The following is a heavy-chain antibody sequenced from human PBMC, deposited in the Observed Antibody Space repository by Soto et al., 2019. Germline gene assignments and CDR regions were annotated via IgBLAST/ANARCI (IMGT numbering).Heavy chain of an antibody. CDR3: ARGGTRSADLPTY. D-gene: IGHD1-1*01. V-gene: IGHV4-4*07. J-gene: IGHJ4*02. CDR2: SYSSGSA. Sequence: VRLQESGPGLVEPSETLSLTCSVSGDSINNYYWSWIRQPAGKGLEWIGRSYSSGSANYNPSLKTRGTMSVDTSKNQLFLSVTSVTAADTAVYFCARGGTRSADLPTYWGQGIQVIVSS. CDR1: GDSINNYY.